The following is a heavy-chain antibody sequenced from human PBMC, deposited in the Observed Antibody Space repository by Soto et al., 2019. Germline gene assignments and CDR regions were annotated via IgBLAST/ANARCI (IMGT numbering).Heavy chain of an antibody. Sequence: LRLSCAASGFTFSSYAMHWVRQAPGKGLEWVAVISYDGSNKKYADSVKGRVTISRDNSKKTEYLQMSSLRTEDTAVYYCTREVWEHTPRGDYYYYGMDPWGQGTTVTVSS. D-gene: IGHD1-26*01. V-gene: IGHV3-30-3*01. CDR1: GFTFSSYA. J-gene: IGHJ6*02. CDR3: TREVWEHTPRGDYYYYGMDP. CDR2: ISYDGSNK.